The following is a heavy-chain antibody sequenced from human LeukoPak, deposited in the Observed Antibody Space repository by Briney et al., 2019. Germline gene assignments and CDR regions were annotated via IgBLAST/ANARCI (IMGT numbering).Heavy chain of an antibody. CDR3: ARGEVGATIPWEQTFDY. CDR1: GYIFTSYA. V-gene: IGHV1-69*13. CDR2: IIPIFGTA. D-gene: IGHD1-26*01. Sequence: GASVKVSCKASGYIFTSYAMHWVRQAPGQRLEWMGGIIPIFGTANYAQKFQGRVTITADESTSTAYMELSSLRSEDTAVYYCARGEVGATIPWEQTFDYWGQGTLVTVSS. J-gene: IGHJ4*02.